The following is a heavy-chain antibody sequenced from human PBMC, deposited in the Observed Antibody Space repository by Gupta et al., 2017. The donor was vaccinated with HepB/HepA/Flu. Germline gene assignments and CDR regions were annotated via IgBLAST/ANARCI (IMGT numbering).Heavy chain of an antibody. CDR2: IKSISGGGTT. V-gene: IGHV3-15*01. CDR1: GFTFIKAC. Sequence: EVQLVEPGGGLVRPGGSLSPSCAASGFTFIKACMTWVRQAPGKGLEWVGRIKSISGGGTTDYTAPVKGRFTISRDDSKNTLYLQMNSLKTEDTAVYYCTTCSGYGLDYWGQGTLVTVSS. CDR3: TTCSGYGLDY. D-gene: IGHD5-12*01. J-gene: IGHJ4*02.